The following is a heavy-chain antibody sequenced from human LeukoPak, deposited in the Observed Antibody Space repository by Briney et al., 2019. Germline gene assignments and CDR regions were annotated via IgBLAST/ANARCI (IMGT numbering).Heavy chain of an antibody. Sequence: GESLKISCKGSGYTFTSYWIGWVRQMPGKGREGMGIIYPCDSDIIYSPSFQGHVTISADKSTGTAHLQWSSLKASDTAIYYCARHIGATGPDYWGQGTLVTVSS. CDR1: GYTFTSYW. CDR2: IYPCDSDI. V-gene: IGHV5-51*01. D-gene: IGHD6-13*01. J-gene: IGHJ4*02. CDR3: ARHIGATGPDY.